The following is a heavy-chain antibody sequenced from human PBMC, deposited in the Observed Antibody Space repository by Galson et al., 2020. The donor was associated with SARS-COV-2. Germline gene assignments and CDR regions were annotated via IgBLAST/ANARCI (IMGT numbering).Heavy chain of an antibody. CDR3: ARRQGGSYPLFSGPSYYFDY. CDR2: IYHSGST. V-gene: IGHV4-38-2*01. Sequence: SETLSLTCAVSGYSISSGYYWGWIRQPPGKGLEWIGSIYHSGSTYYNPSLKSRVTISVDTSKNQFSLKLSSVTAADTAVYYCARRQGGSYPLFSGPSYYFDYWGQGTLVTVSS. D-gene: IGHD1-26*01. CDR1: GYSISSGYY. J-gene: IGHJ4*02.